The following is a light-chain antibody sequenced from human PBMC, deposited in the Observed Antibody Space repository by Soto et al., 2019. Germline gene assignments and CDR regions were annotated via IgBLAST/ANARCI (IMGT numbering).Light chain of an antibody. CDR3: GTWDSSLSAVV. Sequence: QSVLTQPPSVSTAPGQKVTISCSGSSSNIGNNYVSWYQQLPGTAPKLLIYDNNKRPSGIPDRFSGSKSGTSATLGITGLQTGDEADYYCGTWDSSLSAVVFAEGTKLTVL. J-gene: IGLJ2*01. CDR2: DNN. CDR1: SSNIGNNY. V-gene: IGLV1-51*01.